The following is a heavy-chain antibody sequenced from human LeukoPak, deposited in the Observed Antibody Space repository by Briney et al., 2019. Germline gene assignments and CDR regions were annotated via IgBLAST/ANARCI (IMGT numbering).Heavy chain of an antibody. CDR3: VKDPRNTYGTNWFVS. D-gene: IGHD2-21*01. Sequence: GGSLRLSCVASGFSFGNYAMSWVRQAPGKGLQWVSQISGTGGATWYAGFARDRFTISRDNSKKTLYLQMSGLRVEDTAMYYCVKDPRNTYGTNWFVSWGQGTLLIVSS. CDR1: GFSFGNYA. J-gene: IGHJ5*01. V-gene: IGHV3-23*01. CDR2: ISGTGGAT.